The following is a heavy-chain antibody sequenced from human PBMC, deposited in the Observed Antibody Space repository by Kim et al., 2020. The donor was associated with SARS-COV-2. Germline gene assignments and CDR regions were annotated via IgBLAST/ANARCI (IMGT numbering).Heavy chain of an antibody. D-gene: IGHD2-15*01. Sequence: GGSLRLSCAASGTTFSSYAMHWVRQAPGKGLEWVAVISYDGSNRYYADSVKGRFTISRDNSKNTLYLQMSSLRAEDTAVYYCASCICGITCYGYFYGMDVWGQGTAVTVSS. V-gene: IGHV3-30*04. CDR2: ISYDGSNR. CDR3: ASCICGITCYGYFYGMDV. J-gene: IGHJ6*02. CDR1: GTTFSSYA.